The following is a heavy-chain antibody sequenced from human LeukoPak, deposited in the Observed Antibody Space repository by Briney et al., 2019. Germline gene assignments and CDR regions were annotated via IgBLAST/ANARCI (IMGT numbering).Heavy chain of an antibody. D-gene: IGHD5-18*01. J-gene: IGHJ6*03. CDR1: GFTFGDYA. Sequence: PGGSLRLSXTASGFTFGDYAMSWFRQAPGKGLEWVGFIRSKAYGGTTEYAASVKGRFTISRDDSKSIAYLQMNSLKTEDTAVYYCTRVDTAMVYYYYYYMDVWGKGTTVTVSS. CDR3: TRVDTAMVYYYYYYMDV. V-gene: IGHV3-49*03. CDR2: IRSKAYGGTT.